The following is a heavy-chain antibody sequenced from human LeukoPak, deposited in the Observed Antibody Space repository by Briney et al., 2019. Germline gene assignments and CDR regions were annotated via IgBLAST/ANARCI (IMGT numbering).Heavy chain of an antibody. CDR3: ARGEAHSYYYYYYMDV. CDR1: GGSISSGSYY. J-gene: IGHJ6*03. Sequence: SETLSLTCTVSGGSISSGSYYWSWIRQPAGKGLEWIGRIYTSGSTNYNPSLKSRVTISVDTSKNQFSLKLSSVTAADTAVYYCARGEAHSYYYYYYMDVWGKGTTVTISS. V-gene: IGHV4-61*02. CDR2: IYTSGST.